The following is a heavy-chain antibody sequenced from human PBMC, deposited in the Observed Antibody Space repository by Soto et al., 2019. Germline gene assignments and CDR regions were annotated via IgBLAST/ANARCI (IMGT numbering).Heavy chain of an antibody. J-gene: IGHJ6*02. CDR1: GYTFTSYG. D-gene: IGHD6-19*01. V-gene: IGHV1-18*04. Sequence: QVQLVQSGAEVKKPGASVKVSCKASGYTFTSYGISWVRQAPGQGREWMGWISAYNGNTNYAQKVQGRVTMTTDTSTSTAYMELRSLGSDDTAVYYCARDPYSSGWHYYYYGMDVWGQGTTVTVSS. CDR3: ARDPYSSGWHYYYYGMDV. CDR2: ISAYNGNT.